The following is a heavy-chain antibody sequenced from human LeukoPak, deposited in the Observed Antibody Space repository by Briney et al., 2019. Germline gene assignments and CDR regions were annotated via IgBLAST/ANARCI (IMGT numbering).Heavy chain of an antibody. CDR3: ARIRKTYYYGSGSYFDY. CDR2: INHSGST. V-gene: IGHV4-34*01. J-gene: IGHJ4*02. Sequence: SETLSPTCAVYGGSFSGYYWSWIRQPPGKGLEWIGEINHSGSTNYNPSLKSRVTISVDTSKNQFSLKLSSVTAADTAVYYCARIRKTYYYGSGSYFDYWGQGTLVTVSS. CDR1: GGSFSGYY. D-gene: IGHD3-10*01.